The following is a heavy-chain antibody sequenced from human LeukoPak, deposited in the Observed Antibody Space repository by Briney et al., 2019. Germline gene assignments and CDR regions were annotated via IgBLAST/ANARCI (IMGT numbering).Heavy chain of an antibody. CDR1: GFTFSNYE. CDR3: ARDSSGY. Sequence: GGSLRLSCAASGFTFSNYEMNWVRQAPGKGLQWVSSISSSSSYISYADSVKGRFTISRDNAKNSLYLQMNSLRAEDTAVYYCARDSSGYWGQGTLVTVSS. J-gene: IGHJ4*02. D-gene: IGHD6-25*01. V-gene: IGHV3-21*01. CDR2: ISSSSSYI.